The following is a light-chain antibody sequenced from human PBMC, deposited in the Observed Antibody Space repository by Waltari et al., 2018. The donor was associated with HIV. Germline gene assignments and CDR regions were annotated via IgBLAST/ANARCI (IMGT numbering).Light chain of an antibody. CDR1: SSNIGRNY. V-gene: IGLV1-47*01. CDR3: AAWDDSLSGLYV. CDR2: RNN. J-gene: IGLJ1*01. Sequence: QSVLTQPPSASGTPRQRVTISCSGSSSNIGRNYVCWYQQLPGTAPKLLIYRNNERPSGVPDRFSGSKSGTSASLAISGLRSEDEADYYCAAWDDSLSGLYVFGTGTKVTVL.